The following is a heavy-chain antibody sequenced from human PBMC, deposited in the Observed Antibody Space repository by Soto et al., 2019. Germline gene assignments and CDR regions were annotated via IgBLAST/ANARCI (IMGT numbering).Heavy chain of an antibody. J-gene: IGHJ4*02. D-gene: IGHD6-6*01. V-gene: IGHV3-30*03. CDR3: AGGPRLFDY. Sequence: GGSLRLSCAASGFTFSSYGMHWVRQAPGKGLEWVAVISYDGSNKYYADSVKGRFTISRDNSKNTLYLQMNSLRAEDTAVYYCAGGPRLFDYWGQGTLVTVSS. CDR1: GFTFSSYG. CDR2: ISYDGSNK.